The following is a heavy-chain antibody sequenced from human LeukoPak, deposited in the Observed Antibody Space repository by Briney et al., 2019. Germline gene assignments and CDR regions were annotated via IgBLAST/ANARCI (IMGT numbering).Heavy chain of an antibody. V-gene: IGHV3-11*04. CDR2: ISSSGSTI. J-gene: IGHJ4*02. Sequence: GGSLRLSCAASGFTFSNAWMSWVRQAPGKGLEWVSYISSSGSTIYYADSVKGRFTISRDNAKNSLYLQMNSLRAEDTAVYYCARLIVGIAVVGADYWGQGTLVTVSS. CDR1: GFTFSNAW. D-gene: IGHD6-19*01. CDR3: ARLIVGIAVVGADY.